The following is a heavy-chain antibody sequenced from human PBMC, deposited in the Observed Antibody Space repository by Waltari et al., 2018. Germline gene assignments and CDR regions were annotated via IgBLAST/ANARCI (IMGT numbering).Heavy chain of an antibody. CDR2: RWDDGSRK. V-gene: IGHV3-30*02. J-gene: IGHJ4*02. CDR3: AIPMEYSTGWFEEGIDY. CDR1: GFSFNTYG. D-gene: IGHD6-19*01. Sequence: QVQLVESGGGVVQPGGSLRLSCVASGFSFNTYGIHWVRQAPGKGLEWVAFRWDDGSRKYYADSVQGRFTISRDNSKNTLHLQMNRLRVEDAAVYYCAIPMEYSTGWFEEGIDYWGRGTLVTVSS.